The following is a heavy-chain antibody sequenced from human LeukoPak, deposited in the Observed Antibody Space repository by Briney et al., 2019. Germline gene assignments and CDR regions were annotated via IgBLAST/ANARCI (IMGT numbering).Heavy chain of an antibody. CDR2: IRYDGSNK. V-gene: IGHV3-30*02. CDR1: GFTFSNYG. Sequence: PGGSLRLSCAASGFTFSNYGMHWVRQAPGKGLEWVAFIRYDGSNKSYADSVKGRFTISRDNSKNTLYLQMNSLRAEDTAVYYCVRARKSGGITMIRGVKDRGWFDPWGQGTLVTVSS. D-gene: IGHD3-10*01. CDR3: VRARKSGGITMIRGVKDRGWFDP. J-gene: IGHJ5*02.